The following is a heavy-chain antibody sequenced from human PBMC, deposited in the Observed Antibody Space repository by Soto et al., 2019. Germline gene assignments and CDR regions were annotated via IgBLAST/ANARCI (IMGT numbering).Heavy chain of an antibody. CDR2: INAGNGNT. D-gene: IGHD6-13*01. CDR1: GYTFTSYA. Sequence: ASVKVSCKAPGYTFTSYAMHWVRQAPGQRLEWMGWINAGNGNTKYSQKFQGRVTITRDTSASTAYMELSSLRSEDTAVYYCARDGALIAAAGTEFDYWGQGTLVTVSS. J-gene: IGHJ4*02. V-gene: IGHV1-3*01. CDR3: ARDGALIAAAGTEFDY.